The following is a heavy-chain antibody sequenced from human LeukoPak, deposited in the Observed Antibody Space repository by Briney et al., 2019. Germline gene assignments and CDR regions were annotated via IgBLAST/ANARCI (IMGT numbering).Heavy chain of an antibody. Sequence: RGSLRLSCSASGFPFSSYAMHWVRQAPGKGLEYVSAISDSGGSTYYADSVKGRFTISRDNSKNTLYLQMSSLRAEDTAVYFCVRGYSFGPYGMDVWGQGTTVTVSS. CDR1: GFPFSSYA. CDR2: ISDSGGST. J-gene: IGHJ6*02. CDR3: VRGYSFGPYGMDV. D-gene: IGHD2-15*01. V-gene: IGHV3-64D*09.